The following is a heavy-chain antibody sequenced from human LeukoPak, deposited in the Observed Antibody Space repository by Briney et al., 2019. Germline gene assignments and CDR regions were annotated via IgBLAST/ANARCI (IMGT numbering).Heavy chain of an antibody. D-gene: IGHD5-12*01. CDR2: IIPIFGTA. J-gene: IGHJ6*03. CDR3: ARAEEDSGDMDV. V-gene: IGHV1-69*06. Sequence: GASVKVSCKASGYTFTGYYMHWLRQAPGQGLEWMGGIIPIFGTANYAQKFQGRVTITADKSTSTAYMELSSLRSEDTAVYYCARAEEDSGDMDVWGKGTTVTVSS. CDR1: GYTFTGYY.